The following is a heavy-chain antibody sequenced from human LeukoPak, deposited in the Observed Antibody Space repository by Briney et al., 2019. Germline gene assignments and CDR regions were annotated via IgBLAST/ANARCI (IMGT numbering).Heavy chain of an antibody. J-gene: IGHJ6*02. CDR1: GYTLTELS. V-gene: IGHV1-24*01. CDR3: ATMSGNVVVVAARRYYYYYGMDV. D-gene: IGHD2-15*01. CDR2: FDPEDGET. Sequence: ASVKVSCKVSGYTLTELSMHWVRQAPGKGLEWMGGFDPEDGETIYAQKFQGGVTMTEDTSTDTAYMELSSLRSEDTAVYYCATMSGNVVVVAARRYYYYYGMDVWGQGTTVTVSS.